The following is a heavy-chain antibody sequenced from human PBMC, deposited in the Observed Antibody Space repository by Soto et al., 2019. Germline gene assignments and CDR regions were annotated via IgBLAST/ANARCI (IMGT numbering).Heavy chain of an antibody. Sequence: GGSLRLSCATTGFTFAGSAIHWARQAPGKGLEWIGRIRNKANNYATAYPASVAGRFTISRDDSKTTAYLEMNSLKTEDTAMYYCAGPGPFDSWGQGTLVTVSS. J-gene: IGHJ4*02. CDR3: AGPGPFDS. CDR1: GFTFAGSA. CDR2: IRNKANNYAT. V-gene: IGHV3-73*01. D-gene: IGHD1-1*01.